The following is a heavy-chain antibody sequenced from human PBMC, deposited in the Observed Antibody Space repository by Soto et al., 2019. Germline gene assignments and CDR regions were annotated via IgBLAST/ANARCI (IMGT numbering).Heavy chain of an antibody. CDR1: GFTFSNYF. D-gene: IGHD3-22*01. V-gene: IGHV3-23*01. CDR2: ISGSGADT. J-gene: IGHJ4*02. CDR3: AKDGGYYDSSGYYLL. Sequence: PGGSLILSWAASGFTFSNYFMSWVRQAPGKGLEWVSAISGSGADTNYADSVKGRFTISRDNSKITLFLQMNSLRAEDTAVYYCAKDGGYYDSSGYYLLWGQGTLVTVSS.